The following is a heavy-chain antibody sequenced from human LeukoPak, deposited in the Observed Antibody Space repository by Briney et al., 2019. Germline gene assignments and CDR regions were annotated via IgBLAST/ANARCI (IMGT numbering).Heavy chain of an antibody. CDR2: IRSKANSYAT. CDR3: TRLTPIPRYGSGETPYYYYGMDV. D-gene: IGHD3-10*01. Sequence: GGSLRLSCAASGFTFSGSAMHWVRQASGKGLEWVGRIRSKANSYATAYAASVKGRFTISRDDSKNTAYLQMNSLKTEDTAVYYCTRLTPIPRYGSGETPYYYYGMDVWGQGTTVTVSS. V-gene: IGHV3-73*01. CDR1: GFTFSGSA. J-gene: IGHJ6*02.